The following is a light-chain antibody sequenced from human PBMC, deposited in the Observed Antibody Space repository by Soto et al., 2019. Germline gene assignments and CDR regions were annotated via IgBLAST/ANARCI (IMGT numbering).Light chain of an antibody. CDR3: QHFDNLPLT. J-gene: IGKJ4*01. V-gene: IGKV1-33*01. Sequence: DIQMTQSPSSLSASVGDRVTITCQASQDISNYLNWYQQKPGKAPKLLIYDASNLEAGVPSRFSGSGSGTDFTFTISSLQPEDFATYYCQHFDNLPLTFGGGTKVEIK. CDR1: QDISNY. CDR2: DAS.